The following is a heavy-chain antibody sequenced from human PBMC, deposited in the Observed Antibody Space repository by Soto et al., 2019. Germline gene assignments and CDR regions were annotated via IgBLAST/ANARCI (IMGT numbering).Heavy chain of an antibody. D-gene: IGHD5-12*01. CDR2: ISYDGSNE. V-gene: IGHV3-30-3*01. J-gene: IGHJ4*02. CDR3: AREGFGAYDFRRVPQTDY. CDR1: GFTFSSYA. Sequence: QVQLVESGGGVVQPGRSLRLSCAASGFTFSSYAMHWVRQAPGKGLEWVGLISYDGSNEYYADSVKGRFTISRDNSKNTVYLQLNSLRDEDTAVYYCAREGFGAYDFRRVPQTDYWGQGTLDTVSS.